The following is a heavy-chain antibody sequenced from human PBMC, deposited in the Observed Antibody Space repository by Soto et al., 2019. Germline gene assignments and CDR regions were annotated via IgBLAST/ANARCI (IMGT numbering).Heavy chain of an antibody. CDR2: IYPGDSDT. CDR1: GYSFTSYW. D-gene: IGHD3-22*01. J-gene: IGHJ5*02. Sequence: PGESLKISCKGSGYSFTSYWIGWVRQLPGKGLEWMGIIYPGDSDTRYSPSFQGQVTISADKSISTAYLQWSSLKASDTAMYYCARRGYYDSSGRQGFDPWGQGTLVTVSS. V-gene: IGHV5-51*01. CDR3: ARRGYYDSSGRQGFDP.